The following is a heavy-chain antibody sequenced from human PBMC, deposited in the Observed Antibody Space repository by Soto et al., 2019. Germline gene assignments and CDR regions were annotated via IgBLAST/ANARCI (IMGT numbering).Heavy chain of an antibody. J-gene: IGHJ4*02. CDR2: INTDGSST. V-gene: IGHV3-74*01. CDR3: ARDSKPYYGDY. Sequence: CLRLSCAASGFNFRGYWMHWVRQRPGEGLVWVSQINTDGSSTNYADSVKGRFTISRDNARNTLYLQMNSLRAEDTAVYYCARDSKPYYGDYWGQGVLVTVSS. CDR1: GFNFRGYW.